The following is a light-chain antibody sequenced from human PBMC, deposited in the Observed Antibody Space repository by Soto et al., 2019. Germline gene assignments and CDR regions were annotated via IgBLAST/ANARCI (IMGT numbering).Light chain of an antibody. CDR3: SSYTSSSTLDV. CDR1: SSHVGGYNY. V-gene: IGLV2-14*01. Sequence: QSVLTQPASVSGSSGQAITISCTGTSSHVGGYNYVSWYQQHPGKAPKLMIYDVSNRPSGVSNRFSGSKSGNTASLTISGLQAEDEADYYCSSYTSSSTLDVFGTGTKVTVL. CDR2: DVS. J-gene: IGLJ1*01.